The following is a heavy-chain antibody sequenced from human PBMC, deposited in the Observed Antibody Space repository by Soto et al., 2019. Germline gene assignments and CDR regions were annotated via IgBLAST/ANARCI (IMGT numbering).Heavy chain of an antibody. Sequence: SETLSLTYTVSGGSISSGGYYWSWIRQHPGKGLEWIGYIYYSGSTNYNPSLKSRVTISVDTSKNQFSLKLSSVTAADTAVYYCARVLGYYDFWSGYFSHSCFDPWGQGTLVTVSS. CDR1: GGSISSGGYY. J-gene: IGHJ5*02. V-gene: IGHV4-61*08. CDR2: IYYSGST. CDR3: ARVLGYYDFWSGYFSHSCFDP. D-gene: IGHD3-3*01.